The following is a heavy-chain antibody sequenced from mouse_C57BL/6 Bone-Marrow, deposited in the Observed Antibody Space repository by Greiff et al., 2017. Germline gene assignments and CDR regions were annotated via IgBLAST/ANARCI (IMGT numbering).Heavy chain of an antibody. J-gene: IGHJ3*01. CDR2: IDPSDSYT. CDR1: GYTFTSYW. D-gene: IGHD2-5*01. CDR3: ARWGYYSNHLTPFAY. Sequence: QVQLQQPGAELVMPGASVKLSCKASGYTFTSYWMHWVKQRPGQGLEWIGEIDPSDSYTNYNQKFKGKSTLTVDKSSSTSYMQLSSLTSEDSAVYSFARWGYYSNHLTPFAYWGQGTLVTVSA. V-gene: IGHV1-69*01.